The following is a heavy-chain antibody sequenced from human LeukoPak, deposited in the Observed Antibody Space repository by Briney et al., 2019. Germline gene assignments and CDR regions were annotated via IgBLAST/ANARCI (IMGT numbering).Heavy chain of an antibody. CDR3: ARANYYDRSGYSRGAFDI. V-gene: IGHV4-38-2*02. CDR2: IYHSGST. CDR1: GYSISSGYY. J-gene: IGHJ3*02. D-gene: IGHD3-22*01. Sequence: PSETLSLTCTVSGYSISSGYYWGWIRQPPGKGLEWIGSIYHSGSTYYNPSLKSRVTISVGTSKNQFSLKLSSVTAADTAVYYCARANYYDRSGYSRGAFDIWGQGTMVIVSS.